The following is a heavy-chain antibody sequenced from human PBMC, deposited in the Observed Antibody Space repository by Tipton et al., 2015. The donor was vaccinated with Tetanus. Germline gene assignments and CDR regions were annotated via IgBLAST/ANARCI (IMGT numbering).Heavy chain of an antibody. CDR1: GDSISRSNW. J-gene: IGHJ6*02. V-gene: IGHV4-4*02. CDR2: IYHSGST. Sequence: TLCLTCTVSGDSISRSNWWSWVRQPPGKGLEWIGEIYHSGSTNYNPSLKSRVTMSVDKSKNQFSLKLSSVTAADTAVYYCARDRGLTTGGGIGMDVWGQGTTVTVSS. D-gene: IGHD4-17*01. CDR3: ARDRGLTTGGGIGMDV.